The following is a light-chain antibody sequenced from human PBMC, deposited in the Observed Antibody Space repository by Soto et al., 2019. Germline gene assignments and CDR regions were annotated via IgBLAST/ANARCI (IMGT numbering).Light chain of an antibody. Sequence: QSALTQTASVSGSPGQSITISCTGTSSDVGGYNFVSWYQQHPGKAPKLIIHEVTNRPSGVSTRFSGSKSGNTASLTISGLQAEDEAVYYCCSHSSSSTWVFGGGTQLTVL. V-gene: IGLV2-14*03. CDR3: CSHSSSSTWV. CDR1: SSDVGGYNF. CDR2: EVT. J-gene: IGLJ3*02.